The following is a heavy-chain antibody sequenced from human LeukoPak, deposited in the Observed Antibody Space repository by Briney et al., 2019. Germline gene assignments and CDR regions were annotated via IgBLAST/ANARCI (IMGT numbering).Heavy chain of an antibody. CDR3: ARDREMATIDADI. CDR2: ISSSGSTI. V-gene: IGHV3-11*01. J-gene: IGHJ3*02. D-gene: IGHD5-24*01. Sequence: NPGGSLRLSCAASGFTFSDYYMSWIRQAPGKGLEWVSYISSSGSTIYYADSVKGRFTISRDNAKNSLYLQMNSLRAEDTAVYYCARDREMATIDADIWGQGTMVTVSS. CDR1: GFTFSDYY.